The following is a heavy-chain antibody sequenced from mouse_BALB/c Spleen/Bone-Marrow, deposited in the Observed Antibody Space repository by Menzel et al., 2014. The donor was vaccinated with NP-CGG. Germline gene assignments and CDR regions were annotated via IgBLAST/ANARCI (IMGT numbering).Heavy chain of an antibody. CDR2: TNPYNDVT. Sequence: EVQLQQSGPELVKPGASVKMSCKASGYTFTSNIINWVKQKPGQGLEWIGYTNPYNDVTKYNEKLKGKATLTSDMSSNTAYMELSSLTSEDSAVYYCAKAAYYDYDGRAMDYWGQGTSVIVSS. V-gene: IGHV1-14*01. CDR3: AKAAYYDYDGRAMDY. D-gene: IGHD2-4*01. CDR1: GYTFTSNI. J-gene: IGHJ4*01.